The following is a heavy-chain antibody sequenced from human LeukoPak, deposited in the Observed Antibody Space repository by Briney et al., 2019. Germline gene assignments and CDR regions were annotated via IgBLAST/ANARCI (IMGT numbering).Heavy chain of an antibody. CDR1: GYTFTSYG. CDR3: ARGDSSGWNRTAFDY. D-gene: IGHD6-19*01. CDR2: ISAYNDNT. J-gene: IGHJ4*02. Sequence: ASVKVSGKASGYTFTSYGISWVRQAPGQGLEWMGWISAYNDNTNYAQKLQGRVTMTTDTSTSTAYMELRSLRSDDTAVYYCARGDSSGWNRTAFDYWGQGTLVTVSS. V-gene: IGHV1-18*01.